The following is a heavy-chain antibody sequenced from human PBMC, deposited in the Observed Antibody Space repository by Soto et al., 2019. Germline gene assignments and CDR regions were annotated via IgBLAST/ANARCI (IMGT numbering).Heavy chain of an antibody. CDR1: GFTFSSYS. J-gene: IGHJ6*02. V-gene: IGHV3-21*01. D-gene: IGHD3-3*01. CDR3: ARGEPYYDFWGGPKGNYYYYYGMDV. Sequence: GGSLRLSCAASGFTFSSYSMNWVRQAPGKGLEWVSSISSSSSYIYYADSVKGRFTISRDNAKNSLYLQMNSLRAEDTAVYYCARGEPYYDFWGGPKGNYYYYYGMDVWGQGTTVTVS. CDR2: ISSSSSYI.